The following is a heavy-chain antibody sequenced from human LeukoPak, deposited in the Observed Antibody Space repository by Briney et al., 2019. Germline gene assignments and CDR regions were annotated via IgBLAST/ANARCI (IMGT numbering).Heavy chain of an antibody. Sequence: GGSLRLSCAASGFTFSDYWMTWVRQAAGKGLEWVANIKKDGSDKYYVDSVKGRFTISRDNAKNSLYLQMNTLRAEDTAVHYCARGGAYYVYWGQGTLVTVSS. CDR1: GFTFSDYW. D-gene: IGHD1-26*01. CDR3: ARGGAYYVY. CDR2: IKKDGSDK. V-gene: IGHV3-7*05. J-gene: IGHJ4*02.